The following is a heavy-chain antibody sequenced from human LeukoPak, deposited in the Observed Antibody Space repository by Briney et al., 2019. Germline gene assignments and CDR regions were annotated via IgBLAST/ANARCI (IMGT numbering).Heavy chain of an antibody. CDR1: GGSFSGYY. J-gene: IGHJ5*02. CDR2: INHSGST. Sequence: SETLSLTCAVYGGSFSGYYWSWIRQPPGKGLEWIGEINHSGSTNYNPSLKSRVTISVDTSKNRFSLKLSSVTAADTAVYYCARKGIAAAGTCNWFDPWGQGTLVTVSS. CDR3: ARKGIAAAGTCNWFDP. D-gene: IGHD6-13*01. V-gene: IGHV4-34*01.